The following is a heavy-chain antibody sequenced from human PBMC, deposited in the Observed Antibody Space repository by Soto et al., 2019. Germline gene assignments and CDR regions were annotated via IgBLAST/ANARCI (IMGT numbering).Heavy chain of an antibody. V-gene: IGHV1-8*01. CDR1: GYTFTIYD. CDR2: MNPNSGNT. D-gene: IGHD2-2*01. J-gene: IGHJ4*02. CDR3: ARGRTYCISHSCLCYFDY. Sequence: SVKVSCKASGYTFTIYDIKWLRQATGQGLEWMGWMNPNSGNTGYAHKFQGRVTMTRNTSISTAYMELSSLRSEDTAVYYCARGRTYCISHSCLCYFDYWGQGTLVTVSS.